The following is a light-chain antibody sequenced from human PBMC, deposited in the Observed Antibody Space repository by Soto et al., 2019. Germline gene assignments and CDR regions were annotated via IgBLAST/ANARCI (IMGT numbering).Light chain of an antibody. V-gene: IGKV3-11*01. CDR1: QSFRGL. CDR2: DAY. J-gene: IGKJ4*01. CDR3: QQFSSYPLT. Sequence: IVLTHSPGTLSLSPGERATLSCRASQSFRGLLAWYQQKPGQAPRLLIYDAYNRATGIPPRFSGSGSGTDFTLTISRLEPEDFAVYYCQQFSSYPLTFGGGTKVDIK.